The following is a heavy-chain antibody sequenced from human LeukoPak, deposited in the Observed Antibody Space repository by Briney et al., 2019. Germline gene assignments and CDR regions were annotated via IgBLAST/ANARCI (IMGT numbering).Heavy chain of an antibody. CDR3: AKDRDYSSSGASVDY. V-gene: IGHV3-9*01. Sequence: PGGSLRLSCAASGFTFSSSAMSWVRQAPGKGLEWVSSISWNSGSIGYADSVKGQFTISRDNAKNSLYLQMNSLRAEDTALYYCAKDRDYSSSGASVDYWGQGTLVTVSS. CDR2: ISWNSGSI. D-gene: IGHD6-6*01. J-gene: IGHJ4*02. CDR1: GFTFSSSA.